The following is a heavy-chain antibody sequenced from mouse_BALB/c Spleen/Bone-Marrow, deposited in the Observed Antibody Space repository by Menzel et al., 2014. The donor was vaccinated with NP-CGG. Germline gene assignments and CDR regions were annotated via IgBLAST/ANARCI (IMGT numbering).Heavy chain of an antibody. V-gene: IGHV1-4*01. CDR3: ARYSNFLAMDY. D-gene: IGHD2-5*01. CDR2: ISPTTGYT. J-gene: IGHJ4*01. Sequence: VQLQQSGAELAKPGASVKMSCKASGYTFSSYRMHWVKQRPGQGLEWIGYISPTTGYTEYSQKFKDKATLTADKSSSTAYMQLSSLTSEDSAVYYCARYSNFLAMDYWGQGTSVTVSS. CDR1: GYTFSSYR.